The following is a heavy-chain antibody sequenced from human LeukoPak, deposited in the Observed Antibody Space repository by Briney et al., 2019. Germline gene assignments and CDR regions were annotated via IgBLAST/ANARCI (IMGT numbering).Heavy chain of an antibody. CDR2: IKQDGSER. CDR1: GFTFSSYW. J-gene: IGHJ4*02. Sequence: GGSLRLSCAASGFTFSSYWMTWVRQAPGKGLEWVANIKQDGSERYYVDSVKGRFTISRDNAKNSLYLQMNSLRAEDTALYYCARSLGPVYYDSSGFDYWGQGTLVTVSS. CDR3: ARSLGPVYYDSSGFDY. V-gene: IGHV3-7*03. D-gene: IGHD3-22*01.